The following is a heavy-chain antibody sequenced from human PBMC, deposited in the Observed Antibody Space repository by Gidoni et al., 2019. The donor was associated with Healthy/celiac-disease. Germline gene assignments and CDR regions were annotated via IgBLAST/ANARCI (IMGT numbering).Heavy chain of an antibody. CDR2: IYSGGST. Sequence: EVQLVESGGGLIQPGGSLRLSCAASGFTVSSNYMSWVRQAPGKGLEWVSVIYSGGSTYYADSVKGRFTISRDNSKNTLYLQMNSLRAEDTAVYYCAREKAARPDSLLWYFDLWGRGTLVTVSS. D-gene: IGHD6-6*01. CDR1: GFTVSSNY. J-gene: IGHJ2*01. V-gene: IGHV3-53*01. CDR3: AREKAARPDSLLWYFDL.